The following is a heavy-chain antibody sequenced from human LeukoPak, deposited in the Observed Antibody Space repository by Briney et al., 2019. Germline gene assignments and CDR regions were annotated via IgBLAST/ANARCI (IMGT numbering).Heavy chain of an antibody. CDR1: GGSISSSSYY. D-gene: IGHD3-16*01. J-gene: IGHJ4*02. CDR2: IYYSGST. Sequence: SETLSLTCTVSGGSISSSSYYWGWIRQPPGKGLEWIGSIYYSGSTYYNPSLKSRVTISVDTSKNQFSLKLSSVTAADTAVYYCARDSRVWGSVDYWGQGTLVTVSS. CDR3: ARDSRVWGSVDY. V-gene: IGHV4-39*07.